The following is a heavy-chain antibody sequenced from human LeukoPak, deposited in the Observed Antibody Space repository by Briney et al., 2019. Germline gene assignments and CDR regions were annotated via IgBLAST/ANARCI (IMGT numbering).Heavy chain of an antibody. D-gene: IGHD3-9*01. CDR3: ARALAGAHYDILTGLFDY. V-gene: IGHV4-34*01. J-gene: IGHJ4*02. CDR1: GGSFSGYY. Sequence: SETLSLTCAVYGGSFSGYYWSWIRQPPGKGLEWIGEINHSESTNYNPSLKSRVTISVDTSKNQFSLKLSSVTAADTAVYYCARALAGAHYDILTGLFDYWGQGTLVTVYS. CDR2: INHSEST.